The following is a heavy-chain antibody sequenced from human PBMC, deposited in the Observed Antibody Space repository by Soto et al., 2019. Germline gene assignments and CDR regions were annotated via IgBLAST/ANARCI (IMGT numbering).Heavy chain of an antibody. V-gene: IGHV3-74*03. D-gene: IGHD5-12*01. CDR2: INSDGTKT. CDR1: TCTFNTYW. Sequence: VQLVESGGTLVQPGGSLRLSCAASTCTFNTYWMHWVRQAPGKGLVWVSRINSDGTKTTYADSVKGRFTISRDNAKNTVYLQMNSLRAEDTAMYYCATVATNSYNWVDPWGQGTLVTVSS. CDR3: ATVATNSYNWVDP. J-gene: IGHJ5*02.